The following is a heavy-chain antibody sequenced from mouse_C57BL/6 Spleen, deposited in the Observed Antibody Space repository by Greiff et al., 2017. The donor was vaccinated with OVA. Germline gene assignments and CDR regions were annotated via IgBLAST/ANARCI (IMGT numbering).Heavy chain of an antibody. CDR2: IYPGGGYT. J-gene: IGHJ1*03. CDR3: ARSGTTVVPYFDV. V-gene: IGHV1-63*01. CDR1: GYTFTNYW. D-gene: IGHD1-1*01. Sequence: QVQLQQSGAELVRPGTSVKMSCKASGYTFTNYWIGWAKQRPGHGLELIGDIYPGGGYTNYNEKFKGKATLTADKSSSTAYMQFSSLTSEDSAIYYCARSGTTVVPYFDVWGTGTTVTVSS.